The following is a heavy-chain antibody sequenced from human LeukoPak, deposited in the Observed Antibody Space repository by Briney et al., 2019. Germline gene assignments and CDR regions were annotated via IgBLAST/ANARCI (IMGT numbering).Heavy chain of an antibody. CDR3: ARGRRVLLWFGESYYFDY. CDR2: ISYDGSSK. D-gene: IGHD3-10*01. V-gene: IGHV3-30*04. J-gene: IGHJ4*02. CDR1: GFTFSSYA. Sequence: GGSLRLSCAASGFTFSSYAMHWVRQAPGKGLEWVAVISYDGSSKYYADSVKGRFTISRDNSKNTLYLQMNSLRAEDTAVYYCARGRRVLLWFGESYYFDYWGQGTLVTVSS.